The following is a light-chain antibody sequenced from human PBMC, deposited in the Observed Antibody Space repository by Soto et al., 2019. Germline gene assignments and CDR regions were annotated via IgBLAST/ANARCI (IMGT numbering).Light chain of an antibody. V-gene: IGLV2-18*02. Sequence: QSVLTQPPSVSGSPGQSVTISCTGTSTDFVSYNRVSWYQQPPGTAPKLIIYEASNRPSGVPDRFSGSKSGNTASLTISGLQADDEAEYYCCSYVGATTYVLGSVNQVT. CDR1: STDFVSYNR. CDR2: EAS. J-gene: IGLJ1*01. CDR3: CSYVGATTYV.